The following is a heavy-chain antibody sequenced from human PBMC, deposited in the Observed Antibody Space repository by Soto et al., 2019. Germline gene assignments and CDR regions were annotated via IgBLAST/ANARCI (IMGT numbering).Heavy chain of an antibody. V-gene: IGHV4-59*01. D-gene: IGHD3-10*01. CDR2: IYYSGST. CDR1: GGSISSYY. CDR3: ARDTPIYYGSCSYYSVMEV. J-gene: IGHJ6*01. Sequence: SETLSLPCTVSGGSISSYYCSWIRQPPWKGLEWIGYIYYSGSTNYNPSLKSRVTISVDTSKNQFSLKLSSVTAADTAVYYCARDTPIYYGSCSYYSVMEVCGRVTTVGLSS.